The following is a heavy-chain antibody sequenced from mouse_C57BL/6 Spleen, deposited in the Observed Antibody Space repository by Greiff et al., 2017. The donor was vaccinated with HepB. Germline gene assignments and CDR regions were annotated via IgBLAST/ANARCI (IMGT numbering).Heavy chain of an antibody. CDR2: ILPGSGST. Sequence: VQLQQSGAELMKPGASVKLSCTATGYTFTGYWIAWVKQRPGHGLEWIGEILPGSGSTNYNEKFKGKATFTADTSSNTAYMQLSSLTTEDSAIYYWSRAIYHGGFAYWGQGTLVTVSA. J-gene: IGHJ3*01. CDR3: SRAIYHGGFAY. V-gene: IGHV1-9*01. CDR1: GYTFTGYW. D-gene: IGHD1-3*01.